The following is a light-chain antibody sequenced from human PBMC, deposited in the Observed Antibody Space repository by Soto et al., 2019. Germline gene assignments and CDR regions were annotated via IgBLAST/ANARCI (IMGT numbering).Light chain of an antibody. J-gene: IGKJ5*01. CDR2: GAS. Sequence: EILMTQSPATLSVSPGDSATLSCRASRSVDTDLAWYQQKPGQAPRLLVYGASTRATGVPARFSGSGSGTEFTLSISSLQSEDFGLYFCQQYNNWPLITFGPGTRLEIK. CDR3: QQYNNWPLIT. V-gene: IGKV3-15*01. CDR1: RSVDTD.